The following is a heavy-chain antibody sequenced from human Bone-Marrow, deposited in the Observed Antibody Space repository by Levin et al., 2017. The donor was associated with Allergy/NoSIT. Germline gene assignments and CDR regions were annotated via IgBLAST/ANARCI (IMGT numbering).Heavy chain of an antibody. CDR3: ARSRLKPARTIDY. D-gene: IGHD1-14*01. J-gene: IGHJ4*02. CDR1: GTSFGDDY. Sequence: SETLSLTCTVSGTSFGDDYWSWIRQSPGKRLEWIGDVYITGSTNYNPSLNGRATTSLDTSKNQFSLNLRSVTAADTAVYYCARSRLKPARTIDYWGQGTLVTVSS. V-gene: IGHV4-4*08. CDR2: VYITGST.